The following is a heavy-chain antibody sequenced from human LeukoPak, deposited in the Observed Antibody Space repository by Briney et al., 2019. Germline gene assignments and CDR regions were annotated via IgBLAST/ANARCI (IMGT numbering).Heavy chain of an antibody. CDR3: ATLVPAARWFDP. CDR1: VGTFSSYA. D-gene: IGHD2-2*01. CDR2: IIPIFVTA. Sequence: SVKVSCKASVGTFSSYAISWVRQAPGQGLEWMGGIIPIFVTANYAQKFHGRVTITADESTTTAYMELSSLRSEETAVYYCATLVPAARWFDPWGQGTLVTVSS. V-gene: IGHV1-69*01. J-gene: IGHJ5*02.